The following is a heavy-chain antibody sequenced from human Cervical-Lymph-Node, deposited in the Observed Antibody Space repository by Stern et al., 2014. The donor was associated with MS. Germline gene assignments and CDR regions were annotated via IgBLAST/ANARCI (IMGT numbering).Heavy chain of an antibody. CDR3: ARERTGYYIHY. J-gene: IGHJ4*02. CDR1: GFRLNNYA. Sequence: VQLVESGGGVVQPGRSLRLACAASGFRLNNYAMHWVRQAPGKGLEWVALISYDGIAEYYAVSVKGRFSISRDRSKSTLYLQMNTLRVEDTSVYYCARERTGYYIHYWGQGPLVTVSS. V-gene: IGHV3-30-3*01. D-gene: IGHD3-9*01. CDR2: ISYDGIAE.